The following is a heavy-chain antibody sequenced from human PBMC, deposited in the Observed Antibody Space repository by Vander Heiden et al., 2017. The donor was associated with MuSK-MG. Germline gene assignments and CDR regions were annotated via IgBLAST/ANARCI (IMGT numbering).Heavy chain of an antibody. CDR3: AKDATYYYGSGSYYSRDY. V-gene: IGHV3-43*02. D-gene: IGHD3-10*01. CDR2: ISGDGGST. Sequence: EVQLVESGGGVVQPGGSLRLSCAASGFTFDDYAMHWVRQAPGKGLEWVSLISGDGGSTYDADSVKGRFTISRDNSKNSLYLQMNSLRTEDTALYYCAKDATYYYGSGSYYSRDYWGQGTLVTVSS. J-gene: IGHJ4*02. CDR1: GFTFDDYA.